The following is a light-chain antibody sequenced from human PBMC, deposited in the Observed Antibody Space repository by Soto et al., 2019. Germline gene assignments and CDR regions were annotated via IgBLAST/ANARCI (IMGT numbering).Light chain of an antibody. CDR2: GAS. V-gene: IGKV3-20*01. Sequence: IVLTHSPDTLYLSPWERDALXTTPSQSVTASYLAWYQHKPGQAPRLVMYGASRRATGIPDRFSGSGSGTDFSLTISSLEPGDLAVYYCQQYGSSPRTFGQGTKVDNK. J-gene: IGKJ1*01. CDR1: QSVTASY. CDR3: QQYGSSPRT.